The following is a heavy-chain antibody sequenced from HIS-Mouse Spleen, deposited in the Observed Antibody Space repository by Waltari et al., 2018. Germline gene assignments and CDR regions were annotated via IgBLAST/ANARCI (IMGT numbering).Heavy chain of an antibody. J-gene: IGHJ4*02. CDR3: ARDHMQLDY. CDR2: SNTNSGGT. CDR1: GYTFTGYY. D-gene: IGHD6-6*01. Sequence: QVQLVQSGAEVKKPGASVKVSCKASGYTFTGYYMHWVRQAPGQGREWRGWSNTNSGGTNYAQKFQGRVTMTRDTSISTAYMELSRLRSDDTAVYYCARDHMQLDYWGQGTLVTVSS. V-gene: IGHV1-2*02.